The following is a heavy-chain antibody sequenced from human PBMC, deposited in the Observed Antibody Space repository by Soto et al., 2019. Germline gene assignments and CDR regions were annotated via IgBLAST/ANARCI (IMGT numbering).Heavy chain of an antibody. V-gene: IGHV3-30-3*01. D-gene: IGHD1-26*01. CDR2: ISYDGSNK. J-gene: IGHJ4*02. CDR3: ARDGYSGSYLGY. CDR1: GFTFSSYA. Sequence: QVQLVESGGGVVQPGRSLRLSCAASGFTFSSYAMHWVRQAPGKGLEWVAVISYDGSNKYYADSVKGRFTISRDNSKNTLYLQMNSLRAEDTAVYYCARDGYSGSYLGYWGQGTLVTVSS.